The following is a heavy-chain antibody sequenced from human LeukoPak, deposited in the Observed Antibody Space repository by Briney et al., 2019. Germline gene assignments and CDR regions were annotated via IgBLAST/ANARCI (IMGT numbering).Heavy chain of an antibody. D-gene: IGHD3-3*01. CDR1: GFTFGDYA. CDR2: IRSKTHGGTT. Sequence: GGSLRLSCTASGFTFGDYALTWVRQAPGKGLEWVGFIRSKTHGGTTEFAAPMKGRFSISRDDSKRIAYLQMNSLKTEDTAVYYCTRDGIPETNWSGYYIDYWGRGTLVTVSS. CDR3: TRDGIPETNWSGYYIDY. V-gene: IGHV3-49*04. J-gene: IGHJ4*02.